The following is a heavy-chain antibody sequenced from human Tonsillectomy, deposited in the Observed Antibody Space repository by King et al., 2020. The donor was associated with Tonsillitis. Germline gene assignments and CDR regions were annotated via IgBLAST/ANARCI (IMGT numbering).Heavy chain of an antibody. D-gene: IGHD3-10*01. CDR3: ARTYGSGNYDFFSGFDV. CDR2: ISYDGSNK. Sequence: VQLVESGGGVVQPGRSLRLSCAASGFTFSSYAMHWVRQAPGKGLEWVAVISYDGSNKYYADSVKGRFTISRDNSKNTLYLQMNSLRAEDTAVYYCARTYGSGNYDFFSGFDVWGPGATVTVSS. J-gene: IGHJ6*02. V-gene: IGHV3-30-3*01. CDR1: GFTFSSYA.